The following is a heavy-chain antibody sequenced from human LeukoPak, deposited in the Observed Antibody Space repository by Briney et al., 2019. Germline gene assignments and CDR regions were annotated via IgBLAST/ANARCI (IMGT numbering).Heavy chain of an antibody. CDR1: GFTFSDYW. Sequence: GGSLRLSCAVSGFTFSDYWVTWVRQTPGKGLEFVANINRDGSVENYVDSVKGRFTISRDNAKNSLYLQMTSLRVDDTAIYYCARDPGFSSFDYWGQGTLVTVSS. D-gene: IGHD3-3*02. J-gene: IGHJ4*02. V-gene: IGHV3-7*01. CDR2: INRDGSVE. CDR3: ARDPGFSSFDY.